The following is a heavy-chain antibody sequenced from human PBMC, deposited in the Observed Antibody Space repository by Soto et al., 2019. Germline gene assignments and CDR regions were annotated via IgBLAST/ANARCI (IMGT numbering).Heavy chain of an antibody. D-gene: IGHD2-15*01. CDR1: GYTFTSYG. CDR3: ARGGYCSGGSCYVFDF. J-gene: IGHJ4*02. Sequence: GASVKVSCKASGYTFTSYGISWVRQAPGQGLEWMGIINPSGGSTSYAQKFQGRVTMTRDTSTSTVYMELFSLRSDDTAVHYCARGGYCSGGSCYVFDFWGQGTPVTVSS. V-gene: IGHV1-46*01. CDR2: INPSGGST.